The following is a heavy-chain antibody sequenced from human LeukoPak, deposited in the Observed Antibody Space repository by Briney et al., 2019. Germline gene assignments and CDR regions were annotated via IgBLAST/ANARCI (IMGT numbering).Heavy chain of an antibody. D-gene: IGHD1-26*01. CDR3: AKAQVGATPSI. CDR2: IRYDGGNK. CDR1: GFSFTSYG. V-gene: IGHV3-30*02. Sequence: GGSLRLSCAGSGFSFTSYGMNWVRQAPGKGLEWVAFIRYDGGNKYYADSVKGRFTISRDNSKNTLYLQMNSLRAEDTAVYYCAKAQVGATPSIWGQGTMVTVSS. J-gene: IGHJ3*02.